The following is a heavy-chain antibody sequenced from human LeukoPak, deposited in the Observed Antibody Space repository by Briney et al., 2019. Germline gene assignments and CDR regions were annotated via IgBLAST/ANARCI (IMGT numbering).Heavy chain of an antibody. D-gene: IGHD4-17*01. CDR3: ARVPTTVTTVYFDY. V-gene: IGHV3-53*01. J-gene: IGHJ4*02. CDR1: GFTISSNY. CDR2: IYSGGST. Sequence: GGSLRLSCAASGFTISSNYMSWVRQAPGKGLEWVSVIYSGGSTYYADSVKGRFTISRDNSKSTLYLQMNSLRAEDTAVYYCARVPTTVTTVYFDYWGQGTLVTVSS.